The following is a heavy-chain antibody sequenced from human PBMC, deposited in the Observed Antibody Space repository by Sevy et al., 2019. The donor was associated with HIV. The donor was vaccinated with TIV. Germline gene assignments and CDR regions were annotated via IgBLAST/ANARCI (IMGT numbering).Heavy chain of an antibody. D-gene: IGHD1-26*01. CDR1: GFTFSNYN. Sequence: GGSLRLSCAASGFTFSNYNVNWVRQAPGEGLKWVSSISSSSADIYYTDSVKGRFTVSRDNSRKSLFLQMNGLSAEDTALYYCARDLLVGSTYVFDIWGRGTMVTVSS. V-gene: IGHV3-21*01. CDR2: ISSSSADI. J-gene: IGHJ3*02. CDR3: ARDLLVGSTYVFDI.